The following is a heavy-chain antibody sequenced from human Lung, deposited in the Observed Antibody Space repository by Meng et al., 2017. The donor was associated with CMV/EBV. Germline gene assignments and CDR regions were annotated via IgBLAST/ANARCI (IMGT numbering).Heavy chain of an antibody. J-gene: IGHJ4*02. CDR3: AKDHMLSYFDY. V-gene: IGHV3-23*03. D-gene: IGHD2-8*01. CDR2: IYSGDSST. Sequence: GESLKISCAASGFTLSNYAMSWVRQAPGKGLEWVSVIYSGDSSTHYADSAKGRFTISRDNSKNTLYLQMNSLRAEDTAVYYCAKDHMLSYFDYWGQGTLVTVSS. CDR1: GFTLSNYA.